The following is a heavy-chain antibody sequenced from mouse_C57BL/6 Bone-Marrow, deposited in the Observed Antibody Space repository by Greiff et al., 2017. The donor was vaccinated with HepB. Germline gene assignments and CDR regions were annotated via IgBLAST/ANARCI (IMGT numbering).Heavy chain of an antibody. J-gene: IGHJ2*01. CDR2: INPSSGYT. CDR3: ARSGTVVATGYFDY. V-gene: IGHV1-4*01. D-gene: IGHD1-1*01. Sequence: VQLQQSGAELARPGASVKMSCKASGYTFTSYTMHWVKQRPGQGLAWIGYINPSSGYTKYNQKFKDKATLTADKSSSTAYMQLSSLTSEDSAVYYCARSGTVVATGYFDYWGQGTTLTVSS. CDR1: GYTFTSYT.